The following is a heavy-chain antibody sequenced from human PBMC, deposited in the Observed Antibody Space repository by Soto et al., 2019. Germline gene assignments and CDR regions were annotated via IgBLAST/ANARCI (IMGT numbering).Heavy chain of an antibody. V-gene: IGHV3-7*03. Sequence: AGGSLRLSCAASGFTFSSYWMSWVRQAPGKGPEWVANIKQDGSEKYYVDSVKGRFTISRDNAKNSLYLQMNSLRAEDTAVYYCARTRADYGEDHGMDVWGQGTAVTVSS. CDR2: IKQDGSEK. CDR1: GFTFSSYW. J-gene: IGHJ6*02. D-gene: IGHD4-17*01. CDR3: ARTRADYGEDHGMDV.